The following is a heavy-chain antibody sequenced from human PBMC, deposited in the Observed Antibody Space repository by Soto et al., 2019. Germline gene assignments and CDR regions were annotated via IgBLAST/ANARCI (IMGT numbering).Heavy chain of an antibody. CDR1: GFTFTSYE. CDR3: ARDPDWTSTTCYTGNCDS. J-gene: IGHJ4*02. V-gene: IGHV3-48*03. Sequence: PGGSLRLSFTASGFTFTSYEMNWVRQAPGKGLEWVSFTSTSGGTIYYADSVKGRSTISRDNAKNSLSLQMNSLRPQAPAVYSFARDPDWTSTTCYTGNCDSWGQGTLVTVSS. CDR2: TSTSGGTI. D-gene: IGHD2-2*02.